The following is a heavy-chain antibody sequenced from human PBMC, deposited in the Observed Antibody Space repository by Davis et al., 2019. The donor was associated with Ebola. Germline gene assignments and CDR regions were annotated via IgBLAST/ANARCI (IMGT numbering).Heavy chain of an antibody. J-gene: IGHJ5*02. CDR1: GFTLSGSA. CDR2: MSFDGYSK. CDR3: AAEAGTSGRCGWFDP. D-gene: IGHD6-19*01. V-gene: IGHV3-30-3*01. Sequence: GESLKISCAASGFTLSGSAIHWVRQAPGEGLEWVAAMSFDGYSKYYAASVRGRFTISRDMSETTVSLQMNSLTTEDTAVYYCAAEAGTSGRCGWFDPWGQGTLVTVSS.